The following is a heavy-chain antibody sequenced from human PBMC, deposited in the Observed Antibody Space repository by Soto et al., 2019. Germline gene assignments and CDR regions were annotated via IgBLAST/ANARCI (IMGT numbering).Heavy chain of an antibody. V-gene: IGHV2-5*02. Sequence: QITLTASGPTLTKPTQTLTLTCTFPGFSFSTSAVGVGWIRQPPGKALEWLALLYWDDDKRYSPFLKSRLTITKDTSTNRVVLTMTIMDPVDTGTYYCAHLYWAACGTRYYFDYWGQGTLVTGSS. CDR2: LYWDDDK. CDR3: AHLYWAACGTRYYFDY. CDR1: GFSFSTSAVG. D-gene: IGHD2-15*01. J-gene: IGHJ4*02.